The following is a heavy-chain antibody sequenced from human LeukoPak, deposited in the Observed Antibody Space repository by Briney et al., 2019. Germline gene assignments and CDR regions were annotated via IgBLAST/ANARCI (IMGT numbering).Heavy chain of an antibody. D-gene: IGHD5-24*01. CDR1: GFTFSSYA. CDR3: ARSRDGYKRFDP. Sequence: GGSLRLSCAASGFTFSSYAMTWVRQAPGKGLEWVSVTSGSGDTTYYADSVKGRFTISRDNSKNTLYLQMNSLRAEDTAVYFCARSRDGYKRFDPWGQGTLVTVSS. V-gene: IGHV3-23*01. J-gene: IGHJ5*02. CDR2: TSGSGDTT.